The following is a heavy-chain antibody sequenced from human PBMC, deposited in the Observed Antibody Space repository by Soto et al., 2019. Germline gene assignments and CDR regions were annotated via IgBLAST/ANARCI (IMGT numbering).Heavy chain of an antibody. V-gene: IGHV3-23*04. Sequence: GQLVESGGGLVQPGGSLRLSCAASGFTFSSFAMTWVRQAPGEGREWVSALTASGGSTFDADSGECRFTISRDNSKNTLYLQMNSLSAEDTAVYYCAKDLIGAVADAFAIWGQGRMVTVSS. CDR1: GFTFSSFA. CDR2: LTASGGST. J-gene: IGHJ3*02. CDR3: AKDLIGAVADAFAI. D-gene: IGHD6-19*01.